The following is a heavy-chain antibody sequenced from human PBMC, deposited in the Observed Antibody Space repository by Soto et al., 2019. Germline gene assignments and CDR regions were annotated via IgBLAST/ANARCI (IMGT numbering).Heavy chain of an antibody. J-gene: IGHJ6*02. D-gene: IGHD5-12*01. CDR2: IYYSGST. Sequence: SETLSLTCTVSGGSISSGGYYWSWIRQHPGKGLEWIGYIYYSGSTYYNPSLKSRVTISVDTSKNQFSLKLSSVTAADTAVYYCARDATRDYDYYYGMDVWGQGTTVTVSS. CDR3: ARDATRDYDYYYGMDV. V-gene: IGHV4-31*03. CDR1: GGSISSGGYY.